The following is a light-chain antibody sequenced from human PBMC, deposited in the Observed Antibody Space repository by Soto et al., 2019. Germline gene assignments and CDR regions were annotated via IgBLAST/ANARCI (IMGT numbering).Light chain of an antibody. CDR2: GAS. J-gene: IGKJ1*01. CDR1: QSVGSSN. Sequence: EIEWTQSPGTLSLSHGEGATLSCRASQSVGSSNLAWYQQKPGQAPRLLVYGASSRATGIPDRFSGSGSGTDFTLTISRLEPEDFAVYYCQEYGSSRTFGQGTKVDIK. V-gene: IGKV3-20*01. CDR3: QEYGSSRT.